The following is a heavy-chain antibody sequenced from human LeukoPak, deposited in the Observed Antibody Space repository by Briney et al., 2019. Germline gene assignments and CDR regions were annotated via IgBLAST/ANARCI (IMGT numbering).Heavy chain of an antibody. V-gene: IGHV3-7*01. Sequence: GGSLRLSCAASGFTFSRYWMTWVRQAPGKGLEWVANIKEDGSNKYYADSVKGRFTISRDNSKNTLYLQMNSLRAEDTAVYYCARDLDYYDSSGYYSPFDYWGQGTLVTVSS. J-gene: IGHJ4*02. CDR3: ARDLDYYDSSGYYSPFDY. CDR1: GFTFSRYW. D-gene: IGHD3-22*01. CDR2: IKEDGSNK.